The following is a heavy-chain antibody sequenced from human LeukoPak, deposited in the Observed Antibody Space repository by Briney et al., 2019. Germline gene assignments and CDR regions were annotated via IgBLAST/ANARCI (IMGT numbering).Heavy chain of an antibody. CDR2: ISGSGGST. D-gene: IGHD4-17*01. V-gene: IGHV3-23*01. Sequence: GGSLRLSCAASGFSFSNYAMSWVRQAPGKGQEWASAISGSGGSTYYADSVKGRFTISRDNSKNTLYLQMNSLRAEDTAVYYCAKGGTLDYGVFDYWGQGTLVTVSS. J-gene: IGHJ4*02. CDR3: AKGGTLDYGVFDY. CDR1: GFSFSNYA.